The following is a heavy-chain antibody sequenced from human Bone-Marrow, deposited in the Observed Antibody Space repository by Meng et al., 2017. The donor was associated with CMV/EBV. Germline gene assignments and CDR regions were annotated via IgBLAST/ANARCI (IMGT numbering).Heavy chain of an antibody. J-gene: IGHJ5*02. V-gene: IGHV4-30-4*08. CDR1: GGYISSGDYY. CDR2: IYYGENT. Sequence: LTCTVTGGYISSGDYYWSWIRQPPGKSLEWIGYIYYGENTYYSPSLKSRVTISVDTSKNQFSLKLSSVTAAGTAVYYCARVVDWFDPWGQGTLVTVSS. D-gene: IGHD6-6*01. CDR3: ARVVDWFDP.